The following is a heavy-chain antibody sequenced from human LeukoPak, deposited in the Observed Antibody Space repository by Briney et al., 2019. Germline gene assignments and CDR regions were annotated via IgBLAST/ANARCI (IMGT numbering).Heavy chain of an antibody. Sequence: SETLPLTCTVSGGSISSYYWSWIRQPPGKGLEWIGYIYYSGSTNYNPSLKSRVTISGDTTKNQFSLKLSSVTAADTAVYYCARHYYYSYYYMDVWGKGTTVTVSS. CDR2: IYYSGST. J-gene: IGHJ6*03. V-gene: IGHV4-59*08. CDR3: ARHYYYSYYYMDV. CDR1: GGSISSYY.